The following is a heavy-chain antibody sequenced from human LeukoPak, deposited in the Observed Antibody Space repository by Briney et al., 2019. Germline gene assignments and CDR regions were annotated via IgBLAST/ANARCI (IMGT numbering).Heavy chain of an antibody. CDR1: GYTFTGYY. CDR3: ARDDDYGDPFDY. J-gene: IGHJ4*02. CDR2: ISAYNGNT. D-gene: IGHD4-17*01. Sequence: GASVKVSCKASGYTFTGYYMHWVRQAPGQGLEWMGWISAYNGNTNYAQKLQGRVTMTTDTSTSTAYMELRSLRSDDTAVYYCARDDDYGDPFDYWGQGTLVTVSS. V-gene: IGHV1-18*04.